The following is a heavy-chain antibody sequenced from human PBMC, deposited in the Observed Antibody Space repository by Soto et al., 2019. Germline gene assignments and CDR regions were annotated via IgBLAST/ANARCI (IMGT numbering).Heavy chain of an antibody. Sequence: QVQVVESVGGVVQSGRSLRLSCAASGFSFSNYAMHWVRQAPGKGLEWVAVIFYDGSHQYYADSVRGRFTISRDNSKNIVFLQMNSVRAEETAVYYCARVAYPGYGSSWPCDSWGQATQVTVSS. V-gene: IGHV3-33*01. CDR1: GFSFSNYA. CDR3: ARVAYPGYGSSWPCDS. J-gene: IGHJ4*02. CDR2: IFYDGSHQ. D-gene: IGHD6-13*01.